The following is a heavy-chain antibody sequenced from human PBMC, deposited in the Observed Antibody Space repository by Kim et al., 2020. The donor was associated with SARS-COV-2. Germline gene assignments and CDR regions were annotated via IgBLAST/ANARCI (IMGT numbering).Heavy chain of an antibody. J-gene: IGHJ4*02. CDR2: IYYSGST. CDR1: GGSISSSSYY. D-gene: IGHD6-19*01. Sequence: SETLSLTCTVSGGSISSSSYYWGWIRQPPGKGLEWIGSIYYSGSTYYNPSLKSRVTISVDTSKNQFSLKLSSVTAADTAVYYCARMAVAGTFLGYWGQGTLVTVSS. V-gene: IGHV4-39*01. CDR3: ARMAVAGTFLGY.